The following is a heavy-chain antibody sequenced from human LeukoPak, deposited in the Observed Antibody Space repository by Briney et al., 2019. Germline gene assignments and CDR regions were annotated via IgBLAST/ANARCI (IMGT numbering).Heavy chain of an antibody. J-gene: IGHJ4*02. D-gene: IGHD3-3*01. CDR2: ISGSGGST. V-gene: IGHV3-23*01. CDR3: AKETRRYDFWSGYHFDY. CDR1: GFTFSSYA. Sequence: GGSLRFSCAASGFTFSSYAMSWVRQAPGKGLEWVSAISGSGGSTYYADSVKGRFTISRDNSKNTLYLQMNSLRAEDTAVYYCAKETRRYDFWSGYHFDYWGQGTLVTVSS.